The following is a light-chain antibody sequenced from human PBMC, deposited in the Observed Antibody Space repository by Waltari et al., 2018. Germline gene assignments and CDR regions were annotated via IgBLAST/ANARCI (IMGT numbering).Light chain of an antibody. Sequence: EIVLTQSPGTLSLSPGERATLSCRASQSVGRSLAWYQPKPGQAPRLLIYGASIRATGIPDRCSGGGSGTDFSLTISRLESEDFAAYHCQHYVSLPVTFGQGTKVEIK. V-gene: IGKV3-20*01. J-gene: IGKJ1*01. CDR1: QSVGRS. CDR3: QHYVSLPVT. CDR2: GAS.